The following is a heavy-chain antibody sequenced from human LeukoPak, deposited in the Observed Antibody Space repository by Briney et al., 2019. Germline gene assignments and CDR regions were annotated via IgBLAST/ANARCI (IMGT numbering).Heavy chain of an antibody. CDR3: ARTPSTHHYYDSSGYYYFDY. Sequence: SETLSLTCTVSGGSISSSSYYWGWIRQPPGKGLEWIGSIYYSGSTCYNPSLKSRVTISVDTSKNQFSLKLSSVTAADTAVYYCARTPSTHHYYDSSGYYYFDYWGQGTLVTVSS. J-gene: IGHJ4*02. D-gene: IGHD3-22*01. CDR1: GGSISSSSYY. CDR2: IYYSGST. V-gene: IGHV4-39*01.